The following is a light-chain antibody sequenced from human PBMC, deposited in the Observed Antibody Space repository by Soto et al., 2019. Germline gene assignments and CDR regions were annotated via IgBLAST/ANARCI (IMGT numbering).Light chain of an antibody. J-gene: IGLJ1*01. Sequence: QSVLTQPPSVSAAPGQKGTISCSGSRSKIANYYVSWFQQLPGTAPKLLIYENNKRPSGIPGRFSGSKSGTSATLGITGLQTGDEADYYCGTWDSSLSGFVFGTGTKVTVL. V-gene: IGLV1-51*02. CDR1: RSKIANYY. CDR2: ENN. CDR3: GTWDSSLSGFV.